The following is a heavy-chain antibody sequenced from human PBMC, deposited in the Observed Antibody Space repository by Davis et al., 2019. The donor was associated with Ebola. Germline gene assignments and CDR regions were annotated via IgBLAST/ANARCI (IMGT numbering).Heavy chain of an antibody. Sequence: ASVKVSCKASGYTFTGHYIHWVPQAPGQGLEWMGRINPYSGGTNYTQKFQGRVTMTRDTSISTAYMELSRLRSDDTAVFYCASTLRGIDYWGQGTLVTVSS. CDR2: INPYSGGT. D-gene: IGHD6-13*01. CDR1: GYTFTGHY. J-gene: IGHJ4*02. V-gene: IGHV1-2*06. CDR3: ASTLRGIDY.